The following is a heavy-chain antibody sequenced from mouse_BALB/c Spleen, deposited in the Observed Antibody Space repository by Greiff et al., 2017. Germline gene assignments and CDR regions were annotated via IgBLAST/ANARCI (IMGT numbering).Heavy chain of an antibody. CDR3: ARSWDGYDSWFAD. CDR1: GYSITSDYA. D-gene: IGHD2-2*01. V-gene: IGHV3-2*02. J-gene: IGHJ3*01. CDR2: ISYSGST. Sequence: ESGPGLVKPSQSLSLTCTVTGYSITSDYAWNWIRQFPGNKLEWMGYISYSGSTSYNPSLKSRISITRDTSKNQFFLQLNSVTTEDTATYYCARSWDGYDSWFADWGQGTLVTVSA.